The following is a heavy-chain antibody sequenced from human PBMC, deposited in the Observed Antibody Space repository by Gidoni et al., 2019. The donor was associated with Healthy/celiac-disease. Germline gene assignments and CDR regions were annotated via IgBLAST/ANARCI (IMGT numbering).Heavy chain of an antibody. CDR2: IKPNSGGT. Sequence: QVQLVQSGAEVKKPGASVKVSCKASGYTFTGHYMHWVRQAPGQGLEWMGWIKPNSGGTNYAQKFQGRVTMTRDTSISTAYMELSRLRSDDTAVYYCARGTYYYDSSGYYHDAFDIWGQGTMVTVSS. V-gene: IGHV1-2*02. CDR3: ARGTYYYDSSGYYHDAFDI. CDR1: GYTFTGHY. J-gene: IGHJ3*02. D-gene: IGHD3-22*01.